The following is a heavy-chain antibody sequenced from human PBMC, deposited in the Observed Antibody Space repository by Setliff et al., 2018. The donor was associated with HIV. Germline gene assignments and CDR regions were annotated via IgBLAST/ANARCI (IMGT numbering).Heavy chain of an antibody. CDR2: IYSGGSS. CDR3: MRGRSITIFGVAYFDF. J-gene: IGHJ4*02. Sequence: PSETLSLTCTVSDDSITTHYWSWIRQPPGKGLEWIGYIYSGGSSNYNPSLKSRSSVSMDMSRKQFSLKLTSVTAADTAVYYCMRGRSITIFGVAYFDFWGQGTQVTVSS. CDR1: DDSITTHY. D-gene: IGHD3-3*01. V-gene: IGHV4-59*11.